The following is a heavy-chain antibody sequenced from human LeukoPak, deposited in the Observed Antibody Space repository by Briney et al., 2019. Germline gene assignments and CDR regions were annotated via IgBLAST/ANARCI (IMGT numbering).Heavy chain of an antibody. CDR3: ARHSGSGWQALGY. D-gene: IGHD6-19*01. V-gene: IGHV1-18*04. CDR2: TSYNGNT. J-gene: IGHJ4*02. CDR1: GYTFSNYG. Sequence: ASVKVSCKASGYTFSNYGISWVRQAPGLGLEWMGWTSYNGNTNYAQKFQGRVTMTTDTSTTTAYMELRSLESDDTAVYYCARHSGSGWQALGYWGQGTLVTVSS.